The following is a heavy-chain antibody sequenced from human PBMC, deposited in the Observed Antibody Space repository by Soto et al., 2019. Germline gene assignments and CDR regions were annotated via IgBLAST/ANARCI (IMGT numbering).Heavy chain of an antibody. D-gene: IGHD3-22*01. CDR2: ISSNGGST. Sequence: GGSLRLSCSASGFTFSSYAMHWVRQAPGKGLEYVSAISSNGGSTYYADSVKGRFTISRDNSKNTLYLQMSSLRAEDTAVYYCVVGAYYYDSSGYYGMDVWGQGTTVTVSS. CDR1: GFTFSSYA. J-gene: IGHJ6*02. CDR3: VVGAYYYDSSGYYGMDV. V-gene: IGHV3-64D*08.